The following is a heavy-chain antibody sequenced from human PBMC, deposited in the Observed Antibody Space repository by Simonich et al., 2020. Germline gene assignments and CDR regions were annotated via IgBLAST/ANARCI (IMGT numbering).Heavy chain of an antibody. D-gene: IGHD6-13*01. Sequence: QLQLQESGPGLVKPSETLSLTCTVSGGSISSSSYYWGWIGQPPGKGLEWIGSIYLSGSTYDNPSLKMRVTISGDTSKTQFSLKLSSGTAADTAVYYCARHAGFAFDIWGQGTMVTVSS. J-gene: IGHJ3*02. CDR3: ARHAGFAFDI. CDR2: IYLSGST. CDR1: GGSISSSSYY. V-gene: IGHV4-39*01.